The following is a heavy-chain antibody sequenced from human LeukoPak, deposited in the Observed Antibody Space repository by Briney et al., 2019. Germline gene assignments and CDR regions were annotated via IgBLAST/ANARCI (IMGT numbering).Heavy chain of an antibody. Sequence: ASVKVSCKASGYTFTSYYVHWVRQAPGQGLEWMGIINPSGGSTSYAQKFQGRVTMTRDTSTSTVYMELSSLRSEDTAVYYCARVVAAAGITHSYYFDYWGQGTLVTVSS. CDR2: INPSGGST. D-gene: IGHD6-13*01. V-gene: IGHV1-46*01. CDR1: GYTFTSYY. J-gene: IGHJ4*02. CDR3: ARVVAAAGITHSYYFDY.